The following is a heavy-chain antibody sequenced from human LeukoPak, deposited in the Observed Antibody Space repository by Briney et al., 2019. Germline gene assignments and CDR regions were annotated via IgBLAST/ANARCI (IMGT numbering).Heavy chain of an antibody. J-gene: IGHJ3*02. CDR2: IYTSGST. CDR1: GGSISGYY. V-gene: IGHV4-4*07. D-gene: IGHD4-17*01. CDR3: ARDGDYGVNDAFDI. Sequence: SETLSLTCTVSGGSISGYYWSWIRQPAGKGLEWIGRIYTSGSTNYNPSLKSRVTVSLDTSKNQFSLKLSSVTAADTAVYYCARDGDYGVNDAFDIWGQGTMVTVSS.